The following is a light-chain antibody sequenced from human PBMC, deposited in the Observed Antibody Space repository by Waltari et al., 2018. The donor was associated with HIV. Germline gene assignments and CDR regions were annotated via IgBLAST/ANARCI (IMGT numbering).Light chain of an antibody. CDR1: QSINHN. Sequence: EILMTQSPATLSVSPGERATLSCRASQSINHNLPWYQQKPGQAPRLLIYGASTGATGVPARFSGSGSGTEFTLTISSLQSEDFAVYYCQQYNNWPGITFGPGTKVDIK. V-gene: IGKV3-15*01. CDR2: GAS. CDR3: QQYNNWPGIT. J-gene: IGKJ3*01.